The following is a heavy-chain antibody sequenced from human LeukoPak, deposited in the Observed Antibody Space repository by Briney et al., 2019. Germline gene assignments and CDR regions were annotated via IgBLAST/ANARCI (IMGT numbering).Heavy chain of an antibody. D-gene: IGHD6-19*01. Sequence: ASVKVSCKASGYTFTSYDITWVRQATGQGLEWMGWMNPNSGNTGYAQKFQGRVTMTRNTSISTAYMELSSLRSEDTAVYYCARGLKQWLGQYGMDVWGQGTTVTVSS. CDR1: GYTFTSYD. J-gene: IGHJ6*02. CDR2: MNPNSGNT. V-gene: IGHV1-8*01. CDR3: ARGLKQWLGQYGMDV.